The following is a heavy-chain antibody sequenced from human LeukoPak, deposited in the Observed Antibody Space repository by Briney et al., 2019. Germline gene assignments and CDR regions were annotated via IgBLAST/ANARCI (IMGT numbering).Heavy chain of an antibody. J-gene: IGHJ4*02. V-gene: IGHV3-74*01. CDR3: ARDGYSFGHDFDY. CDR2: IKGDGSST. D-gene: IGHD5-18*01. CDR1: GFTFSSYW. Sequence: GGSLRLSCAASGFTFSSYWVHWVRHTPGKGLVWVSRIKGDGSSTSYADSVKGRFTISRDNAKNTLYLQMNSLRAEDTAVYYCARDGYSFGHDFDYWGQGTLVTVSS.